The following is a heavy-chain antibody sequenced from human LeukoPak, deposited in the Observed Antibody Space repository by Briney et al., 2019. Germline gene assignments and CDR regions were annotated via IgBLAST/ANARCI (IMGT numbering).Heavy chain of an antibody. D-gene: IGHD3-10*01. J-gene: IGHJ5*02. CDR2: IYYSGST. Sequence: SETLSLTCTVSGGSIISNYYYWGWIRQPPGKGLEWIGGIYYSGSTYYNPSLNSRVTISVDTSNNQFSLKLSSVTAADTAVYYCARSGPSRNWFDPWGQGTLVTVSS. CDR3: ARSGPSRNWFDP. V-gene: IGHV4-39*01. CDR1: GGSIISNYYY.